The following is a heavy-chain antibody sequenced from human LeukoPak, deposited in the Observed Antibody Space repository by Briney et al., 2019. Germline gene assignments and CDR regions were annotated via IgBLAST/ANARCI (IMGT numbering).Heavy chain of an antibody. Sequence: SETLSLTCSVSGGSISTHYWSWIRQPPGKGLEWIGYISYIGSTNYNPSLKSRVTISVDTSKNQFSLKLSSVTAADAAVYFCARDPTTVTKGLDIWGQGTMVTVSS. CDR3: ARDPTTVTKGLDI. J-gene: IGHJ3*02. CDR2: ISYIGST. D-gene: IGHD4-17*01. V-gene: IGHV4-59*11. CDR1: GGSISTHY.